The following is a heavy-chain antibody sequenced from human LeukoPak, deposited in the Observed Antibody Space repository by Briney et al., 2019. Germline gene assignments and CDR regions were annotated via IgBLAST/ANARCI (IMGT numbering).Heavy chain of an antibody. CDR1: GFTFSSYG. J-gene: IGHJ4*02. V-gene: IGHV3-30*02. Sequence: GGSLRLSCAASGFTFSSYGMHWVRQAPGKGLEWVAFIRYDGSNKYYADSVKGRFTISRDNSKNTLYLQMNSLRAEDTAVYYCARVPYPLSYGSGSYVDYWGQGTLVTVSS. D-gene: IGHD3-10*01. CDR2: IRYDGSNK. CDR3: ARVPYPLSYGSGSYVDY.